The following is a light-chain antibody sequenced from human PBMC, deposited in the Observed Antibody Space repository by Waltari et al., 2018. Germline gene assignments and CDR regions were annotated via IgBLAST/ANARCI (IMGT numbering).Light chain of an antibody. V-gene: IGKV1-39*01. Sequence: DIQMTQSPSSLPASVGDRDTITCRASQNINNYLNWYRQKPGKAPKLLIYATSTLESGVPSGFSGSGSRTHFTLTINSLQPEDFATYYCQQSYTTPRTFGQGTNLQIK. CDR3: QQSYTTPRT. CDR1: QNINNY. CDR2: ATS. J-gene: IGKJ2*01.